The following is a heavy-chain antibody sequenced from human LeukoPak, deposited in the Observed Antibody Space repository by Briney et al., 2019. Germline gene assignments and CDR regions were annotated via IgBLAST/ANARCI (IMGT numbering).Heavy chain of an antibody. V-gene: IGHV1-8*02. J-gene: IGHJ4*02. CDR2: MNPNSGNT. Sequence: ASVKVSCKASGGTFSSYAISWVRQATGQGLEWMGWMNPNSGNTGYAQKFQGRVTMTRNTSISTAYMELSSLRSEDTAVYYCARGQGRRSWLMNWGQGTLVTVSS. CDR3: ARGQGRRSWLMN. CDR1: GGTFSSYA. D-gene: IGHD6-19*01.